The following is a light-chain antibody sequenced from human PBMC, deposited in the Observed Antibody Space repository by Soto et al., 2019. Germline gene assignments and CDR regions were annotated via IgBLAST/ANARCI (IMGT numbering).Light chain of an antibody. CDR1: QGISNW. V-gene: IGKV1-12*01. Sequence: DIQMTQSPSSVSASVGDRVTITCRASQGISNWLAWYQQKPGKAPKLLIFSASRLQSGVPSRFSGSGSETDFTLTISSLQLEDFAAYYCQQTNSFPYTFGQGTKLEIK. CDR2: SAS. CDR3: QQTNSFPYT. J-gene: IGKJ2*01.